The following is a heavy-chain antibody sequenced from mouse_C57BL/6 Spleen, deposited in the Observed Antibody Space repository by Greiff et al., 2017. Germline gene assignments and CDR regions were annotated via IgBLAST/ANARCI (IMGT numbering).Heavy chain of an antibody. V-gene: IGHV1-64*01. J-gene: IGHJ3*01. Sequence: VQLQQPGAELVKPGASVKLSCKASGYTFTSYWMHWVKQRPGQGLEWIGMIHPNSGSTNYNEKFKSKATLTVDKSSSTAYMQLSSLTAEDSAVYYCAREDYSNYEEAYWGQGTLVTVSA. CDR1: GYTFTSYW. CDR2: IHPNSGST. CDR3: AREDYSNYEEAY. D-gene: IGHD2-5*01.